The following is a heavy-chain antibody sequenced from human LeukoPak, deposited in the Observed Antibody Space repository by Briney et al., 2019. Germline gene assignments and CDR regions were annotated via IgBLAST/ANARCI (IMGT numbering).Heavy chain of an antibody. CDR1: GGSISNTNYY. D-gene: IGHD6-13*01. CDR2: IYYSGNT. Sequence: SETLSLTCTVSGGSISNTNYYWGWIRQPPGKGLEWIGNIYYSGNTYYNSSLKSRVTISVDTSKNQFSLKLSSVTAADTAVYYCARTPPPQLVLGIDYWGQGTLVTVSS. V-gene: IGHV4-39*01. CDR3: ARTPPPQLVLGIDY. J-gene: IGHJ4*02.